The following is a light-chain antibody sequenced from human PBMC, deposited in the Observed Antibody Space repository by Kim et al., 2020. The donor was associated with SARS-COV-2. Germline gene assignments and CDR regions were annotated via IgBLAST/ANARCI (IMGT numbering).Light chain of an antibody. CDR3: QQRGN. J-gene: IGKJ5*01. CDR2: DAS. V-gene: IGKV3-11*01. Sequence: VVRQSPATLSLSPGERATLSCRASQSVGTYLAWYQQKPGQAPRLLIYDASKRATGIPARFRGSGSGKDFTLTIGTLEPEDSAVYYCQQRGNFGQGTRLEIK. CDR1: QSVGTY.